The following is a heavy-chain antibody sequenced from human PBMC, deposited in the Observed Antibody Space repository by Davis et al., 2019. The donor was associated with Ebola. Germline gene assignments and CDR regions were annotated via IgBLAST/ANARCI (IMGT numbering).Heavy chain of an antibody. J-gene: IGHJ6*04. CDR3: ARLATYGMDV. Sequence: MPSETLSLTCAVSGDSIPSSYWRWIRQPPGRGLEWIGNFYTSGTTNYNPSLKSRVTILVDKSMNQVSLKLRSVTAADTAVYYCARLATYGMDVWGKGTTVTVSS. CDR2: FYTSGTT. V-gene: IGHV4-4*08. CDR1: GDSIPSSY.